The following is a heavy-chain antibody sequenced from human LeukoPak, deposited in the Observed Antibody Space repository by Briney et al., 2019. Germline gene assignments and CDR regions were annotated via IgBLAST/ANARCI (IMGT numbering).Heavy chain of an antibody. V-gene: IGHV1-2*02. CDR2: INPNSGGT. CDR3: ARPSQVQWLHV. J-gene: IGHJ4*02. CDR1: GYTFTGYY. Sequence: ASVKVSCKASGYTFTGYYMHWVRHAPGQRREWMGWINPNSGGTNYPQKFQGRVTMTRDTSISTAYMELSRLRSDDTAVYYCARPSQVQWLHVWGQGTLVTVSS. D-gene: IGHD3-22*01.